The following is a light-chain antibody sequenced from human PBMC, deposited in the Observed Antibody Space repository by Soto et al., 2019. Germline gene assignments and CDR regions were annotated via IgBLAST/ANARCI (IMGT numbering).Light chain of an antibody. J-gene: IGKJ1*01. CDR1: QSVDSSTY. CDR2: GAS. CDR3: QQYGRSPRT. Sequence: EIVLTQSPGTLSLSPGERATLSCRASQSVDSSTYLAWYQQKPGQAPRLLIYGASSRATGIPDRFRGSGSGTDFTLTISRLEPEDFAVYYCQQYGRSPRTFGQGTKVDIK. V-gene: IGKV3-20*01.